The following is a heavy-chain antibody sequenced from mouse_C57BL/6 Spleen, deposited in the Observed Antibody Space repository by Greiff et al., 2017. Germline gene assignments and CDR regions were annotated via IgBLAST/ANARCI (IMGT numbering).Heavy chain of an antibody. Sequence: EVQLQESGPGLVKPSQSLSLTCSVTGYSITSGYYWNWIRQFPGNKLEWMGYISYDGSNNYNPSLKNRISITRDTSKNQFFLKLNSVTTEDTATYYCARDWDGGDYWGQGTTLTVSS. CDR2: ISYDGSN. J-gene: IGHJ2*01. V-gene: IGHV3-6*01. D-gene: IGHD4-1*01. CDR1: GYSITSGYY. CDR3: ARDWDGGDY.